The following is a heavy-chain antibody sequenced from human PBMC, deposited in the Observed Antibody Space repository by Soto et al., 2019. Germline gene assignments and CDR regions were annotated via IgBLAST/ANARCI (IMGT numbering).Heavy chain of an antibody. CDR1: GFTVSSNY. CDR2: IYSGGST. D-gene: IGHD3-10*01. CDR3: AREGPGITMVRGHYYGMDV. Sequence: GGSLRLSCAASGFTVSSNYMSWVRQAPGKGLEWVSVIYSGGSTYYADSVKGRFTISRDNSKNTLYLQMNSLRAEDTAVYYCAREGPGITMVRGHYYGMDVWGQGTTVTVSS. J-gene: IGHJ6*02. V-gene: IGHV3-53*01.